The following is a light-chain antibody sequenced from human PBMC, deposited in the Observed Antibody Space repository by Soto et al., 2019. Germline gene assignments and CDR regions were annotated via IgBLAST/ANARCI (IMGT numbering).Light chain of an antibody. Sequence: QSALTQPPSASGSPGQSVTISCSGINFDVEDRYISWYQQRPGQAPKLMIHAVNQRPSGVPDRFSGSRSGNTTSLIVSGLQTEDEGAYYCSSYAGPNFVVFGGGTKLTVL. CDR2: AVN. CDR1: NFDVEDRY. CDR3: SSYAGPNFVV. V-gene: IGLV2-8*01. J-gene: IGLJ2*01.